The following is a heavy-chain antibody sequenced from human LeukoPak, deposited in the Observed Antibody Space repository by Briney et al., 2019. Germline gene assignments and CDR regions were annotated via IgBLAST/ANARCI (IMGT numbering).Heavy chain of an antibody. CDR1: GGSISSGNYC. J-gene: IGHJ5*02. CDR3: VRGRGTAVTTGNWFDP. D-gene: IGHD4-17*01. CDR2: IHYSGGT. Sequence: SQTLSLTCTVSGGSISSGNYCWNWIRQPPGKGLECIGYIHYSGGTYYNPSLKSRVTISVDTSKDQFSLKLSSVTAADTAVYYCVRGRGTAVTTGNWFDPWGQGTLVTVSS. V-gene: IGHV4-30-4*01.